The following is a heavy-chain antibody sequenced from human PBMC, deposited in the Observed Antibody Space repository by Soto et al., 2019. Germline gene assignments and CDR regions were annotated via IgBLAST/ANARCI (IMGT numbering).Heavy chain of an antibody. Sequence: PGGSLRLSCAASGFTFSDYYMSWIRQAPGKGLEWVSSISGSGSYRTYADSVKGRSSISRDDAKKSLYLQMSSLRAEDTAIYFCARMADGYNYHFDYWGQGTLVTVSS. J-gene: IGHJ4*02. CDR1: GFTFSDYY. CDR3: ARMADGYNYHFDY. CDR2: ISGSGSYR. V-gene: IGHV3-11*06. D-gene: IGHD5-12*01.